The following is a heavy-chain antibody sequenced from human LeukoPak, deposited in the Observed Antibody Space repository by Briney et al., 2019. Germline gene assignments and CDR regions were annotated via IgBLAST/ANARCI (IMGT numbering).Heavy chain of an antibody. V-gene: IGHV3-64*01. CDR1: GFTFSTNA. CDR3: ARDGRVIRGVLNPYYFDY. CDR2: ISSNGGST. D-gene: IGHD3-10*01. J-gene: IGHJ4*02. Sequence: GGSLRLSCAASGFTFSTNAMHWVRQAPGKGLEYVSAISSNGGSTYYANSVKGRFTVSRDNSKNTLYLQMGSLRAEDMAVYYCARDGRVIRGVLNPYYFDYWGQGTLVTVSS.